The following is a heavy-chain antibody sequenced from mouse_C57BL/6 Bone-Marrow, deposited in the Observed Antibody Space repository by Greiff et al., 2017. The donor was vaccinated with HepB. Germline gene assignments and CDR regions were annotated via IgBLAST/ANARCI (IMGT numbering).Heavy chain of an antibody. J-gene: IGHJ4*01. Sequence: EVKLQESGPGLAKPSQTLSLTCSVTGYSITSDYWNWIRKFPGNKLEYMGYISYSGSTYYNPSLKSRISITRDTSKNQYYLQLNSVTIADTATYNCARVRDYDGYTMDYWGQGTAVTVSS. CDR3: ARVRDYDGYTMDY. CDR1: GYSITSDY. CDR2: ISYSGST. D-gene: IGHD2-4*01. V-gene: IGHV3-8*01.